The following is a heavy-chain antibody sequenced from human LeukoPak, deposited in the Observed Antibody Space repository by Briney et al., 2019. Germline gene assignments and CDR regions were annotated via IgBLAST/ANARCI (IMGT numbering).Heavy chain of an antibody. CDR2: ITQDGSEK. V-gene: IGHV3-7*01. CDR1: GFTFSIYW. J-gene: IGHJ4*02. Sequence: GGSLRLSCAASGFTFSIYWMTWVRQAPGKGLEWVANITQDGSEKYYVDCVRGRFTISRDNAKNSLYLQMNSLRAEDTAVYYCARGGYYYDSSGYYDYWGQGTLVTVSS. CDR3: ARGGYYYDSSGYYDY. D-gene: IGHD3-22*01.